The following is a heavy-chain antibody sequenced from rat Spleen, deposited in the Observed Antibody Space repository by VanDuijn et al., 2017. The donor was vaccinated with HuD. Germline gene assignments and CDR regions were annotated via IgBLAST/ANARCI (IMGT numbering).Heavy chain of an antibody. D-gene: IGHD1-2*01. CDR2: INSAGTT. V-gene: IGHV3-3*01. Sequence: YRWNWIRKFPGNKLEWMGYINSAGTTNYNPSLKSRISITRDTSKNQFFLQVNSVTTEDTATYYCASLYSSYSLYYFDYWGQGVMVTVSS. CDR1: YR. CDR3: ASLYSSYSLYYFDY. J-gene: IGHJ2*01.